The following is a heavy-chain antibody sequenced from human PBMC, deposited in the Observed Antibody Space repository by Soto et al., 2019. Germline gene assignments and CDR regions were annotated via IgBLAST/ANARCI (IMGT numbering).Heavy chain of an antibody. D-gene: IGHD3-22*01. CDR2: ISYDGSNK. J-gene: IGHJ5*02. Sequence: QVQLVESGGGVVQPGRSLRLSCAASGFTFSSYAMHWVRQAPCKGLEWVAVISYDGSNKYYADSVKGRFTISRDNSKNTLYLQMNSLRAEDTAVYYCARPYDSSGYYPYNWFDPWGQGTLVTVSS. V-gene: IGHV3-30-3*01. CDR1: GFTFSSYA. CDR3: ARPYDSSGYYPYNWFDP.